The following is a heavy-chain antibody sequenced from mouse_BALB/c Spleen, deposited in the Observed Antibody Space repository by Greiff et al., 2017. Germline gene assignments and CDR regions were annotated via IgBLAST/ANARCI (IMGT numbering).Heavy chain of an antibody. CDR2: IWAGGST. D-gene: IGHD2-2*01. Sequence: VQVVESGPGLVAPSQSLSITCTVSGFSLTSYGVHWVRQPPGKGLEWLGVIWAGGSTNYNSALMSRLSISKDNSKSQVFLKMNSLQTDDTAMYYCARDRVWLRRERYYAMDYWGQGTSVTVSS. CDR1: GFSLTSYG. V-gene: IGHV2-9*02. CDR3: ARDRVWLRRERYYAMDY. J-gene: IGHJ4*01.